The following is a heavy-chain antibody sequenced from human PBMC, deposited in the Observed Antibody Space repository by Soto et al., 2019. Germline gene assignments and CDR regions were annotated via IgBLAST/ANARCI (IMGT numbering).Heavy chain of an antibody. Sequence: GGSLRLSCTASGFTFGDYAMSWVRQAPGKGLEWVGFIRSKAYGGTTEYAASVKGRFTISRDDSKSIAYLQMNSLKTEDTAVYYCTRSVVVPAAIDYWGQGTLVTVSS. CDR2: IRSKAYGGTT. J-gene: IGHJ4*02. D-gene: IGHD2-2*01. CDR1: GFTFGDYA. V-gene: IGHV3-49*04. CDR3: TRSVVVPAAIDY.